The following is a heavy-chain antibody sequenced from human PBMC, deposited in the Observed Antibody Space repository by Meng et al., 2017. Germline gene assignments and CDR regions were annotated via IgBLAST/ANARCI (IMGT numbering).Heavy chain of an antibody. CDR3: ARVDRNDDADFDY. D-gene: IGHD1-1*01. J-gene: IGHJ4*02. CDR1: GGTFSSYA. Sequence: QGRVVQSGAEGKKPGSSWKVSCKASGGTFSSYAISWVRQAPGQGLEWMGGIIPIFGTANYAQKFQGRVTITADKSTSTAYMELSSLRSEDTAVYYCARVDRNDDADFDYWGQGTLVTVSS. CDR2: IIPIFGTA. V-gene: IGHV1-69*06.